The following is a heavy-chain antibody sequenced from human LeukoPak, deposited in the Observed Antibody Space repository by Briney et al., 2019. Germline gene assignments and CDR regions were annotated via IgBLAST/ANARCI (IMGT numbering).Heavy chain of an antibody. CDR3: ARDYYDSSGYYYYYMDV. CDR1: GFTFSAYA. D-gene: IGHD3-22*01. Sequence: GGSLRLSCAASGFTFSAYAMNWVRQAPGKGLEWVSSISSSSSYIYYADSVKGRFTISRDNAKNSLYLQMNSLRAEDTAVYYCARDYYDSSGYYYYYMDVWGKGTTVTISS. CDR2: ISSSSSYI. J-gene: IGHJ6*03. V-gene: IGHV3-21*01.